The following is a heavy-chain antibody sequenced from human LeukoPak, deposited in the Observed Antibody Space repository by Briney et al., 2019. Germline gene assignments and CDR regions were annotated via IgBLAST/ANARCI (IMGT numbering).Heavy chain of an antibody. J-gene: IGHJ6*02. Sequence: SETLSLTCTVSGGSISSYYWSWIRQPPGQGLEWSWYIYYSGSTTYNPSLKSRVTISVDTSKNQFSLKLSSVTAADTAVYYCVRSGYYNPFNYYYGMDVWGQGTTVTVSS. D-gene: IGHD3-3*01. CDR2: IYYSGST. CDR1: GGSISSYY. CDR3: VRSGYYNPFNYYYGMDV. V-gene: IGHV4-59*01.